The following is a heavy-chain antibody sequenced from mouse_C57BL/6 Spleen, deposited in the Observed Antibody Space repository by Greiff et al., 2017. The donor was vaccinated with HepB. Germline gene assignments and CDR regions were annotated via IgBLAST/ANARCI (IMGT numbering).Heavy chain of an antibody. CDR2: ISGGGGNT. D-gene: IGHD4-1*01. J-gene: IGHJ4*01. CDR3: ARHNWDNYAMDY. Sequence: EVMLVESGGGLVKPGGSLKLSCAASGFTFSSYTMSWVRQTPEKRLEWVATISGGGGNTYYPDSVKGRFTISRDNAKNTLYLQRSSLRSEDTALYYCARHNWDNYAMDYWGQGTSVTVSS. V-gene: IGHV5-9*01. CDR1: GFTFSSYT.